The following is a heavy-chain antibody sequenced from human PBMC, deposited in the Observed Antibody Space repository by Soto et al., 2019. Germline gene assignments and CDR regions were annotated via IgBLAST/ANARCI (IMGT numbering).Heavy chain of an antibody. J-gene: IGHJ4*02. Sequence: QITLKESGPTLVKPTQTLTLTCTFSGFSLSTSRVGVAWIRQPPGKALEWLALIYWDDDKRYSPSLKSRLTITKDTSKSRVVLTMTSMDPVDTATYYCAHLGGGYFAYWGQGTLVSVSS. CDR2: IYWDDDK. CDR1: GFSLSTSRVG. D-gene: IGHD3-16*01. V-gene: IGHV2-5*02. CDR3: AHLGGGYFAY.